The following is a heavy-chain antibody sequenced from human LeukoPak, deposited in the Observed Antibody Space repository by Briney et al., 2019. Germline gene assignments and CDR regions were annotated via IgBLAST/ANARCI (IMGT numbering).Heavy chain of an antibody. CDR2: IKQDGSEK. CDR3: ARLGDYSDFDY. CDR1: GFTFSSYE. J-gene: IGHJ4*02. D-gene: IGHD4-17*01. V-gene: IGHV3-7*01. Sequence: GGSLRLSCAASGFTFSSYEMHWVRQAPGKGLEWVANIKQDGSEKYYVDSVKGRFTMSRDNAKNSLYLQMNSLRAEDTAVYYCARLGDYSDFDYWGQGTLVTVSS.